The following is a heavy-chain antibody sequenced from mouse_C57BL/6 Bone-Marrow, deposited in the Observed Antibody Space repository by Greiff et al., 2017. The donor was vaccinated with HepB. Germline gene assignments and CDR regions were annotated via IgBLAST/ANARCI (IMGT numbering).Heavy chain of an antibody. CDR2: IYPRSGNT. V-gene: IGHV1-81*01. CDR1: GYTFTSYG. D-gene: IGHD3-2*02. Sequence: VKLMESGAELARPGASVKLSCKASGYTFTSYGISWVKQRTGQGLEWIGEIYPRSGNTYYNEKFKGKATLTADKSSSTAYMELRSLTSEDSAVYFCARQLRTGFAYWGQGTLVTVSA. J-gene: IGHJ3*01. CDR3: ARQLRTGFAY.